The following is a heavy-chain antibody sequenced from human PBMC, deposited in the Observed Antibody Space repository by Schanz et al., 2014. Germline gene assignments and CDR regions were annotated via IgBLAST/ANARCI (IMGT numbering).Heavy chain of an antibody. D-gene: IGHD3-22*01. CDR3: ARDYYDSSGYYYCDY. J-gene: IGHJ4*02. V-gene: IGHV1-69*04. CDR1: GGTFSSYA. Sequence: QVQLVQSGAEVKKPGSPVKVSCKSSGGTFSSYAISWVRQAPGQGLEWMGRIIPILGIATYAQKFQDRLTITADKSTSTAYMELSSLRSEDTAMYYCARDYYDSSGYYYCDYWGQGTLVTVSS. CDR2: IIPILGIA.